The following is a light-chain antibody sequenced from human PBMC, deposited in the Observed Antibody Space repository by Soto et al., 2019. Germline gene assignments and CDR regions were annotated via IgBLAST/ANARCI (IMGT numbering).Light chain of an antibody. Sequence: QSVLTQPASVSGSPGQSIAISCTGTSSDVGGYSYVSWYQQQPGKAPKLVISDVSNRPSGVSDRFSGSKSGNTASLTISGLQTEDEADYYCASYTTRSTYVVGTGTKLTVL. V-gene: IGLV2-14*01. J-gene: IGLJ1*01. CDR1: SSDVGGYSY. CDR3: ASYTTRSTYV. CDR2: DVS.